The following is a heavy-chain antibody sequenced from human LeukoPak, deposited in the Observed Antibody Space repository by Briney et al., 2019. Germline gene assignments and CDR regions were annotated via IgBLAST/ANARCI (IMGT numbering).Heavy chain of an antibody. Sequence: GGSLRLSCTTSGFTFGDYTIIWFRQAPGKGLEWVGFIRSKAYGGTTEYAASVKGRFTISRDDSKSVASLQMNGLKTDDTAVYYCTRRRVFGVVTFDYWGQGTLVSASS. CDR2: IRSKAYGGTT. CDR3: TRRRVFGVVTFDY. V-gene: IGHV3-49*03. J-gene: IGHJ4*02. CDR1: GFTFGDYT. D-gene: IGHD3-3*01.